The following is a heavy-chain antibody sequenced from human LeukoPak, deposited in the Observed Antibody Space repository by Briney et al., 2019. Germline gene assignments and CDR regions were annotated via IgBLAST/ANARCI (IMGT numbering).Heavy chain of an antibody. Sequence: GGSLRLSCAASGFTFSVYSMNWVREAPGKGLEWVSYISSSSSTISYADSVWGRFTFSRDNAKNSLYLQTNSLGAEDTAVYYCAREGYCTNGVCSPGYMDVWGKGTTVTV. V-gene: IGHV3-48*01. CDR1: GFTFSVYS. D-gene: IGHD2-8*01. CDR3: AREGYCTNGVCSPGYMDV. J-gene: IGHJ6*03. CDR2: ISSSSSTI.